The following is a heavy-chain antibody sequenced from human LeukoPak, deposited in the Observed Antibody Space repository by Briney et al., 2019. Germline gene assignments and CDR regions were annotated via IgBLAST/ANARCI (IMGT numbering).Heavy chain of an antibody. J-gene: IGHJ4*02. CDR3: ARGMTWAY. CDR1: ELTFSRYW. CDR2: IKQDGSEK. Sequence: RGSLRLSCAASELTFSRYWMSWVRQAPGKGLEWVANIKQDGSEKYYVDSVKGRFTISRDNAKNSLYLQMNSLRAEDTAVYYCARGMTWAYWGQGTLVTVSS. V-gene: IGHV3-7*01. D-gene: IGHD2-21*02.